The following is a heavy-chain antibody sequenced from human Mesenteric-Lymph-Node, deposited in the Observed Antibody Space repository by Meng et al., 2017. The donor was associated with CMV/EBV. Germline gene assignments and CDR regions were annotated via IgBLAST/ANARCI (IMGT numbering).Heavy chain of an antibody. CDR3: ARAPTSYDILTGYFPNGLDV. V-gene: IGHV3-7*04. Sequence: GESLKISCAASGFTFSSYWMSWVRQAPGKGLEWVANIKQDGSEKYYVDSVKGRFTISRDNAKNSVYLQMNSRRAEDTAVYYCARAPTSYDILTGYFPNGLDVWGQGTTVTVSS. J-gene: IGHJ6*02. CDR2: IKQDGSEK. CDR1: GFTFSSYW. D-gene: IGHD3-9*01.